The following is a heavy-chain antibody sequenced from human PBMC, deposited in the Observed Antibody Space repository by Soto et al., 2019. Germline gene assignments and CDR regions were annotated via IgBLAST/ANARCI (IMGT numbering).Heavy chain of an antibody. J-gene: IGHJ3*02. CDR2: ISSSGTYI. CDR1: GFTFSRYN. V-gene: IGHV3-21*01. D-gene: IGHD2-2*01. Sequence: VQLVESGGGLVQPGGSLRLSCAVSGFTFSRYNMNWVRQAPGKGLEWVSSISSSGTYIYYADPVKGRFTISRDNAKNSLYLQMNSLRAEDTAIYYCARGALCSTTNCFGSGAFDIWGQGTMVTVSS. CDR3: ARGALCSTTNCFGSGAFDI.